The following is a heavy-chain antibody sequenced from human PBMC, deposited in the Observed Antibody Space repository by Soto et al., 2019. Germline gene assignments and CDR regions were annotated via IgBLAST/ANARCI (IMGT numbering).Heavy chain of an antibody. CDR1: SGSISSSNW. CDR3: ARDSGLRYGYYFDY. J-gene: IGHJ4*02. V-gene: IGHV4-4*02. CDR2: IYHSGST. Sequence: QVQLQESGPGLVKPSGTLSLTCAVSSGSISSSNWWSWVRQPPGKGLEWIGEIYHSGSTNYNPSLKSRVTISVDKSKSQFSLKLSSVTAADTAVYDCARDSGLRYGYYFDYWGQGTLVTVSS. D-gene: IGHD4-17*01.